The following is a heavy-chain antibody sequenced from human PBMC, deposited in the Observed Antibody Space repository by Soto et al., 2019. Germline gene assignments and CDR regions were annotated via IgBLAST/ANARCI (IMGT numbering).Heavy chain of an antibody. CDR1: GGSVSSSSYS. Sequence: SETLSLTCTVSGGSVSSSSYSWGWIRQSPGKGLEWIGTIYSSENTYYNPSLLSRVTISVDTSKNEFSLRLGSVTAADTAVYHCARLNGYCIGTNCHGYYGMDVWGQGTTVTAP. V-gene: IGHV4-39*01. CDR3: ARLNGYCIGTNCHGYYGMDV. D-gene: IGHD2-2*03. J-gene: IGHJ6*02. CDR2: IYSSENT.